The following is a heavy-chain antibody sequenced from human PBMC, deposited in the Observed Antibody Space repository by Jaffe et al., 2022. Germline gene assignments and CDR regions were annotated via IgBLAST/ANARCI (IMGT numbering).Heavy chain of an antibody. CDR2: ISSSGSTI. CDR3: AQGGGFGEFALTNWFDP. J-gene: IGHJ5*02. Sequence: EVQLVESGGGLVQPGGSLRLSCAASGFTFSSYEMNWVRQAPGKGLEWVSYISSSGSTIYYADSVKGRFTISRDNAKNSLYLQMNSLRAEDTAVYYCAQGGGFGEFALTNWFDPWGQGTLVTVSS. CDR1: GFTFSSYE. D-gene: IGHD3-10*01. V-gene: IGHV3-48*03.